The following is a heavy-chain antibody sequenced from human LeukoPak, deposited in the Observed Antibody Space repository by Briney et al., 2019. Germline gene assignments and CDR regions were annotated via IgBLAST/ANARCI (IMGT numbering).Heavy chain of an antibody. V-gene: IGHV3-23*01. CDR3: AKGRATTTREGLDV. Sequence: GGSLRLSCAASGFTFSSYAMTWVRQAPGKGLEWVSAISGSDGSTYYADSVKGRFTISRDNSKNTLYLQMNSLRAEDSAVYYCAKGRATTTREGLDVWGQGTTVTVSS. D-gene: IGHD5-24*01. CDR1: GFTFSSYA. CDR2: ISGSDGST. J-gene: IGHJ6*02.